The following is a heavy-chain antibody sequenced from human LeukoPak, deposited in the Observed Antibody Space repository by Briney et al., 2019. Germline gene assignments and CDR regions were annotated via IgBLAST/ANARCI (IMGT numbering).Heavy chain of an antibody. D-gene: IGHD3-3*01. CDR2: ISSSSSTI. J-gene: IGHJ5*02. V-gene: IGHV3-48*01. CDR3: ARDVDFWSGYYTGMGFDP. CDR1: GFTFSSYS. Sequence: GGSLRLSCAASGFTFSSYSMNWVRQAPGKGLEWVSYISSSSSTIYYADSVKGRFTISRDNAKNLLYLQMNSLRAEDTAVYYCARDVDFWSGYYTGMGFDPWGQGTLVTVSS.